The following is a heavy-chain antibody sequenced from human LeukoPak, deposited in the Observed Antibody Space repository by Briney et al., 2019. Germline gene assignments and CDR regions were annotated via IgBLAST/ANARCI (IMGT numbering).Heavy chain of an antibody. CDR1: GFTLSSYT. CDR3: ARDRSPGNFDY. J-gene: IGHJ4*02. Sequence: GGSLRLSCAASGFTLSSYTMNWVRQAPGKGLEWVSSISSSSTYINYADSVKGRFTISRDNAKNSLYLQMNSLRAEDTAVYYCARDRSPGNFDYWGQGTLVTVSS. V-gene: IGHV3-21*01. CDR2: ISSSSTYI. D-gene: IGHD3-10*01.